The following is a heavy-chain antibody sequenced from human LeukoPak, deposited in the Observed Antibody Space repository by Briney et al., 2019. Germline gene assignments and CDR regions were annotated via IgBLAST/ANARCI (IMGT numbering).Heavy chain of an antibody. V-gene: IGHV1-18*01. Sequence: ASVKVSCKASGYTFTSYGISWVRQAPGQGLEWMGWISAYNDNTNYAQKLQGRVTMTTDTSTSTAYMELRSLRSDDTAAYYCVREKAGWEEYWTGGSCPGDYWGQGTLVTVSS. D-gene: IGHD2-15*01. CDR2: ISAYNDNT. CDR1: GYTFTSYG. J-gene: IGHJ4*02. CDR3: VREKAGWEEYWTGGSCPGDY.